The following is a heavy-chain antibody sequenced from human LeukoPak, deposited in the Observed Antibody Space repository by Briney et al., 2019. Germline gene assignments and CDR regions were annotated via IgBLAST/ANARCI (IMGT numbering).Heavy chain of an antibody. D-gene: IGHD6-19*01. CDR3: ARDLGAVAGGALY. Sequence: SETLSLTCAVYGGSFSGYYWSWIRQPPGKGLEWIGEINHSGSTNYNPSLKSRVTISVDTSKNQFSLKLSSVTAADTAVYYCARDLGAVAGGALYWGQGTLVTVSS. CDR2: INHSGST. CDR1: GGSFSGYY. V-gene: IGHV4-34*01. J-gene: IGHJ4*02.